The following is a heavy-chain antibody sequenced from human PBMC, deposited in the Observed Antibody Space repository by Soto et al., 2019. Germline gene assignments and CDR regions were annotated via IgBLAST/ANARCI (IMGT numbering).Heavy chain of an antibody. CDR1: GGSFSGYY. Sequence: QVQLQQWGAGLLKPSETLSLTCAVYGGSFSGYYWSWIRQPPGKGLEWIGEVNHSGSTNHNPSLKSRVTISVDTSENQFSLKLSSVTAADTAVYYCAREKPYSSSWYHDYWGQGTLVTVSS. J-gene: IGHJ4*02. CDR2: VNHSGST. D-gene: IGHD6-13*01. V-gene: IGHV4-34*01. CDR3: AREKPYSSSWYHDY.